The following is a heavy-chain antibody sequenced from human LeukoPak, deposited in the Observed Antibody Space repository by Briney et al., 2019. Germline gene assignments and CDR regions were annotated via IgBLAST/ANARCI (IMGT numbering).Heavy chain of an antibody. J-gene: IGHJ4*02. CDR2: ISGSGGST. CDR3: AKGTEQLVLGYYFDY. CDR1: GFTFSSYA. V-gene: IGHV3-23*01. Sequence: GGSLRLSCAASGFTFSSYAMSWVRQAPGKGLEWVSAISGSGGSTYYADSVKGRFTIFRDNSKNTLYLQMNSLRAEDTAVYYCAKGTEQLVLGYYFDYWGQGTLVTVSS. D-gene: IGHD6-6*01.